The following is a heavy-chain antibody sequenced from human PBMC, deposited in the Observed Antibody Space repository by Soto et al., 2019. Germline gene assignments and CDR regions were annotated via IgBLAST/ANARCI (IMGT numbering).Heavy chain of an antibody. Sequence: GGSLRLSCAASGFTFSSYAMNWVRQAPGKGLEWVSVISGSGGSTYYADSVKGRFTISRDNSKNTLYLQMNSLRAEDTAVYYCARRASGWFFAYWVQGTLVTVSS. CDR1: GFTFSSYA. CDR2: ISGSGGST. V-gene: IGHV3-23*01. CDR3: ARRASGWFFAY. D-gene: IGHD6-19*01. J-gene: IGHJ4*02.